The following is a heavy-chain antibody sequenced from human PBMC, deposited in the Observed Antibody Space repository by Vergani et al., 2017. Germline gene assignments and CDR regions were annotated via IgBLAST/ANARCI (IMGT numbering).Heavy chain of an antibody. D-gene: IGHD2-21*02. J-gene: IGHJ3*02. CDR3: ARNPYCGGDCYSDAFDI. Sequence: QVQLQESCPGLVKPSETLSLTCTVSGGSISSYYWSWIRQPPGKGLEWIGYIYYSGSTNYNLSLKSRVTISVDTSKNQFSLKLSSVTAADTAVYYCARNPYCGGDCYSDAFDIWGQGTMVTVSS. V-gene: IGHV4-59*01. CDR1: GGSISSYY. CDR2: IYYSGST.